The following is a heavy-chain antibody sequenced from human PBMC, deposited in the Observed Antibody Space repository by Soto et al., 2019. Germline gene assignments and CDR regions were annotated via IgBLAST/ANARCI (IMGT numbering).Heavy chain of an antibody. V-gene: IGHV3-23*01. D-gene: IGHD1-1*01. Sequence: EVQLLQSGGGLVQPGGSLRLSCAASGFSFRSFPMSWVRQAPGKGLESVAVIMGTGGKTYYADSVQGRFTISRDDSTSTVFLQMNSLRADDTATYYCAKGGANWYFDYRGQGTLVTVTS. J-gene: IGHJ4*02. CDR1: GFSFRSFP. CDR3: AKGGANWYFDY. CDR2: IMGTGGKT.